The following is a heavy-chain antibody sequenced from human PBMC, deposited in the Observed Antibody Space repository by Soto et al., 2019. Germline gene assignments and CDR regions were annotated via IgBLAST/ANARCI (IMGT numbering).Heavy chain of an antibody. Sequence: GASVKVSCKASGYTFTSYDINWVRQATGQGLEWMGWMNPNSGNTGYAQKFQGRVTMTRNTSISTAYMELSSLRSEDTAVYYCARWVTMVRGVIPGYYGMDVWGQGTTVTVYS. V-gene: IGHV1-8*01. J-gene: IGHJ6*02. CDR1: GYTFTSYD. CDR2: MNPNSGNT. CDR3: ARWVTMVRGVIPGYYGMDV. D-gene: IGHD3-10*01.